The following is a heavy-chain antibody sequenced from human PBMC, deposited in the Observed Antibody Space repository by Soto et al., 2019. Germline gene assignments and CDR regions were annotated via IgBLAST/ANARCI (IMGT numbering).Heavy chain of an antibody. V-gene: IGHV3-15*01. CDR2: IKSIADGGTT. CDR3: HTLHGGNAFDV. J-gene: IGHJ3*01. CDR1: GFTFSNAW. D-gene: IGHD2-15*01. Sequence: PGGSLRLSCATSGFTFSNAWMAWVRQAPGKGLEWVGRIKSIADGGTTNYAAPVKGRFSISRHDSENTLYLQMNSLRVEDTGIYYCHTLHGGNAFDVWGPGTVVTVSS.